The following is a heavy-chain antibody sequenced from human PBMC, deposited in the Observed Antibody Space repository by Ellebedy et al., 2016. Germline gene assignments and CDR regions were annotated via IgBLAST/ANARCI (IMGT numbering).Heavy chain of an antibody. Sequence: SETLSLTCTVSGGSISSYYWSWIRQPPGKGLEWIGYIYYSGSTNYNPSLKSRVTISVDTSKNQFSLKLSSVTAADTAVYYCATAEGKGSFDYWGQGTLVTVSS. J-gene: IGHJ4*02. D-gene: IGHD1-14*01. CDR1: GGSISSYY. CDR3: ATAEGKGSFDY. CDR2: IYYSGST. V-gene: IGHV4-59*01.